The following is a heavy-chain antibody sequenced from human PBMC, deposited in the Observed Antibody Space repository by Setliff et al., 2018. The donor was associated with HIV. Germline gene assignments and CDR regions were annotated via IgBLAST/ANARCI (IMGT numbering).Heavy chain of an antibody. CDR2: INYRGNT. V-gene: IGHV4-39*07. D-gene: IGHD3-16*01. Sequence: SETLSLTCTVSGGSISTSRYYWGWIRQPPGKGLEWIGSINYRGNTYSNPSLKSRAAISVDSSKNQFSPHLSSVTAADTAVYYCARGMIWGAYYYYMDVWGTGTTVTVSS. CDR1: GGSISTSRYY. CDR3: ARGMIWGAYYYYMDV. J-gene: IGHJ6*03.